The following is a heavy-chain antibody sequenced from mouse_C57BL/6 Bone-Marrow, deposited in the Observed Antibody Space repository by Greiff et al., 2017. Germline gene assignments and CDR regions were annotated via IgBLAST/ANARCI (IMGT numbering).Heavy chain of an antibody. CDR1: GYTFTNYW. D-gene: IGHD6-1*01. CDR3: ARDFFGSMDY. CDR2: IYPGGGYT. J-gene: IGHJ4*01. V-gene: IGHV1-63*01. Sequence: GAELVRPGTSVKMSCKASGYTFTNYWIGWAKQRPGHGLEWIGDIYPGGGYTNYNEKSKGKATLTADKSSSTAYMQFSSLTSEDSAIYYCARDFFGSMDYWGQGTSVTVSS.